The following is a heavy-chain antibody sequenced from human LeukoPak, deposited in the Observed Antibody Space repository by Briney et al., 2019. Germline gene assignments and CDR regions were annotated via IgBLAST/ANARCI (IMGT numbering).Heavy chain of an antibody. D-gene: IGHD6-19*01. CDR2: LNPSSGDA. CDR3: ARTGYASGWYLSLFDY. Sequence: ASVKVSCKASGYTFTDYYIHWVRQAPGQGLEWMGRLNPSSGDAIYAPRFQGRVTMTRDTSISTAYLDLRNLRSDDSAIFYCARTGYASGWYLSLFDYWGRGTLVSVSS. V-gene: IGHV1-2*06. J-gene: IGHJ4*02. CDR1: GYTFTDYY.